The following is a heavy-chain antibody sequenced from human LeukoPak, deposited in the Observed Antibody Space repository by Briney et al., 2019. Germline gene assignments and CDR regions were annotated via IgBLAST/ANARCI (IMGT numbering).Heavy chain of an antibody. V-gene: IGHV1-8*01. CDR2: MQPHSGDT. Sequence: GASVRVSCKASGYNFTSYDINWVRQATGQGLEWMGWMQPHSGDTGYAQKFQGRVTMTRDTSINSVYMEVSSLRSEDTAVYYCTRVPRDRNSLDSWGQGTLVTVSS. D-gene: IGHD1-7*01. CDR1: GYNFTSYD. CDR3: TRVPRDRNSLDS. J-gene: IGHJ4*02.